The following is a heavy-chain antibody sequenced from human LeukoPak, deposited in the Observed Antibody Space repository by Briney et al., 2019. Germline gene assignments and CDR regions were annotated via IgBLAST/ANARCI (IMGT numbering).Heavy chain of an antibody. CDR2: IYYSGST. Sequence: SETLSLTCTVSGGSISSYYWSWIRQPPGKGLEWIWYIYYSGSTYYNPSLKSRVTISGDTSKNQFSLKLSSVTAADTAVYYCARRTGDGEFDYWGREPWSPSPQ. V-gene: IGHV4-59*01. CDR1: GGSISSYY. D-gene: IGHD7-27*01. J-gene: IGHJ4*02. CDR3: ARRTGDGEFDY.